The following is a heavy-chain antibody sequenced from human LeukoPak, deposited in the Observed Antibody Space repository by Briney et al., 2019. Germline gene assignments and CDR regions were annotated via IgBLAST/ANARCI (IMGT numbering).Heavy chain of an antibody. CDR3: AKGDSSTWYAFDY. CDR1: GFTFSSYG. D-gene: IGHD6-13*01. J-gene: IGHJ4*02. CDR2: ISGSGGSA. Sequence: GRSLRLSCAASGFTFSSYGMHWVRQAPGKGLEWVSVISGSGGSAYYADSVQGRFSISRDNSKNTLFLQMNSLRAEDTAIFYWAKGDSSTWYAFDYWGQGALVTVSS. V-gene: IGHV3-23*01.